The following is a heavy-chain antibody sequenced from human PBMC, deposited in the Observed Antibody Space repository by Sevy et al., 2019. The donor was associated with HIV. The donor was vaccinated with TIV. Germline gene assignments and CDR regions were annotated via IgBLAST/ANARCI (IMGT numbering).Heavy chain of an antibody. CDR3: VEEDISGDA. CDR2: ISASGGYT. D-gene: IGHD6-19*01. CDR1: GFTFISYP. Sequence: GGSLRLSCAASGFTFISYPMSWVRQAPGKGLEWVSSISASGGYTYYADSVTGRFTISRDNSRNTVDLEINSTRAEDTAIYYCVEEDISGDAWGQGTLVTVSS. V-gene: IGHV3-23*01. J-gene: IGHJ5*02.